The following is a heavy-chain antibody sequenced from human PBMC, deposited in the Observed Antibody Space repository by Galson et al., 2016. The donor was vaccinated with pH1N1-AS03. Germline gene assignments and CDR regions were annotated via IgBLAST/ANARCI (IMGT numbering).Heavy chain of an antibody. J-gene: IGHJ5*02. Sequence: LSLTCSVSGGFIRDGGHHWGWIRQPPGKGLEWIGNIYYSGTTSYNPSLKSRLAVSVDLSKNQFSLNLTAVTATDTAIYYCARVAYRSGWSLFDAWGQGNLVTVSS. V-gene: IGHV4-39*07. CDR2: IYYSGTT. CDR3: ARVAYRSGWSLFDA. CDR1: GGFIRDGGHH. D-gene: IGHD6-19*01.